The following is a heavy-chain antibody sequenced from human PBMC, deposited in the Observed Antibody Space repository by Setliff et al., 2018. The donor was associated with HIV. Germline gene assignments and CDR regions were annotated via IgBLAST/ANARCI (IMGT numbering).Heavy chain of an antibody. J-gene: IGHJ3*02. CDR1: GGTFSSCA. V-gene: IGHV1-69*13. Sequence: GASVKVSCKASGGTFSSCAINWVRQAPGQGLEWMGGIIPILGTANYAQKFQGRVTITADESTTTSYMELSSLRSEDTAVYYCAADPQTGTTSYDAFDIWGQGTVVTVSS. CDR3: AADPQTGTTSYDAFDI. CDR2: IIPILGTA. D-gene: IGHD1-7*01.